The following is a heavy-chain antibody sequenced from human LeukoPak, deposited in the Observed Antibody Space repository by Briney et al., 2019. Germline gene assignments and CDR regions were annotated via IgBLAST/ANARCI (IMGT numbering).Heavy chain of an antibody. CDR3: ARALRITFGGGGGAFVI. CDR1: GYIFTNYW. CDR2: IDPSDSYT. V-gene: IGHV5-10-1*01. Sequence: GESLKISCKCSGYIFTNYWISWVRQMPGKGLEWMGRIDPSDSYTNYSPSFQGRLPISADKSISTAYLQWSSLKASDTAMHYCARALRITFGGGGGAFVIWGQGTMVTVSS. J-gene: IGHJ3*02. D-gene: IGHD3-16*01.